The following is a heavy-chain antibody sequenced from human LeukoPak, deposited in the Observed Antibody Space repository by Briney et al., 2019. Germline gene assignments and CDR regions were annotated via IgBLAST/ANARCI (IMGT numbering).Heavy chain of an antibody. CDR1: GFTFSSYA. D-gene: IGHD5-18*01. J-gene: IGHJ6*02. CDR2: ISGSGGGT. Sequence: GGSLRLSCAASGFTFSSYAMSWVRQAPGKGLEWVSAISGSGGGTYIADSVKGRFTISRDNSKNTLYLQMNSLRAEDTAVYYCARGSVTTGPFGMDVWGQGTTVTVSS. V-gene: IGHV3-23*01. CDR3: ARGSVTTGPFGMDV.